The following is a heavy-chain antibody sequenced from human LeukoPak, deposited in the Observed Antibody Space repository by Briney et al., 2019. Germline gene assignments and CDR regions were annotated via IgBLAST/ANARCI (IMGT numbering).Heavy chain of an antibody. CDR1: GYTFTGYY. CDR3: ARGKPQTVPRGIAVAANDY. Sequence: ASVKVSCKASGYTFTGYYMHWVRQAPGQGLEWMGWINPNSGGTNYAQKFQGRVTMTRDTSISTAYMELSRLRSDDTAVYYCARGKPQTVPRGIAVAANDYWGQGTLVTVSS. D-gene: IGHD6-19*01. J-gene: IGHJ4*02. CDR2: INPNSGGT. V-gene: IGHV1-2*02.